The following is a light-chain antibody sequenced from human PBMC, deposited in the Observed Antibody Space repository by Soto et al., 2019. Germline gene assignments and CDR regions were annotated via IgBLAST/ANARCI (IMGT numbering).Light chain of an antibody. CDR2: GAS. Sequence: ETLMTQSPATLSVSPGERATVSCRASQSVNNNLAWYQQKLGQPPRVLIYGASTRATGIPARFTGSGSGTEFILTITSLQSEDSAVYYCQEYNTWPWTFGQGTKVDI. V-gene: IGKV3-15*01. CDR3: QEYNTWPWT. CDR1: QSVNNN. J-gene: IGKJ1*01.